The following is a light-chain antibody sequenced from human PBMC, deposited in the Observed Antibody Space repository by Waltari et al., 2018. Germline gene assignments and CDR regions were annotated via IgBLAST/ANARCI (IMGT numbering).Light chain of an antibody. CDR1: QSVSSY. Sequence: EIVLTQSPATLSLSPGERATLSCRASQSVSSYLAWYQQKPGQAPRLLIFDASNRATGIPARFSGSGSGTDFTLTISSLEPEDFAAYYCQQRGSWPLTFGGGTKVEIK. J-gene: IGKJ4*01. CDR3: QQRGSWPLT. V-gene: IGKV3-11*01. CDR2: DAS.